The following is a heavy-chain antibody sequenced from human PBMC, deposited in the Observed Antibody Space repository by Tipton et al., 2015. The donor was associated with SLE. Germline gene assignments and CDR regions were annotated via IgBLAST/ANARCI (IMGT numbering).Heavy chain of an antibody. Sequence: TLSLTCTVSGGSISSSSYYWGWIRQPPGKGLEWIGSIYYSGSTYYNPSLKSRVTISVDTSKNQFSLKLSSVIAADTAVYYCARHYYDSSGYSGAFDIWGQGTMVTVSS. D-gene: IGHD3-22*01. CDR3: ARHYYDSSGYSGAFDI. J-gene: IGHJ3*02. CDR2: IYYSGST. CDR1: GGSISSSSYY. V-gene: IGHV4-39*01.